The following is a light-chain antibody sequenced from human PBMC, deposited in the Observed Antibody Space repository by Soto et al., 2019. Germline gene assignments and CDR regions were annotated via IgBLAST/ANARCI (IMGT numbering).Light chain of an antibody. CDR2: EVS. CDR3: APFVGSSTPYV. Sequence: SALTQPASVSGSPGQSITISCTGTSSDVGRYNLVSWYQQYPGKAPKLMIYEVSKRPSGVSNRFSGSKSGNTASLSISGSQAEEEVDFTLAPFVGSSTPYVFGTGTKVTVL. V-gene: IGLV2-23*02. J-gene: IGLJ1*01. CDR1: SSDVGRYNL.